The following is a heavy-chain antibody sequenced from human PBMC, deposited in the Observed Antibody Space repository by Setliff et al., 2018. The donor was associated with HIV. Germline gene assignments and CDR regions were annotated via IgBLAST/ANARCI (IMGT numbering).Heavy chain of an antibody. CDR3: ARGIYRPWGGYSAFATDAFET. CDR1: SGPISNGGFY. D-gene: IGHD5-12*01. Sequence: SSETLSLTCTVSSGPISNGGFYWSWIRHHPGKGLEWIGYIYYSGGTYYSPSLKSRVSMSIDTFKNQFSLNLTSVTAADTAVYYCARGIYRPWGGYSAFATDAFETWGQGTPVTVSS. J-gene: IGHJ3*02. V-gene: IGHV4-31*03. CDR2: IYYSGGT.